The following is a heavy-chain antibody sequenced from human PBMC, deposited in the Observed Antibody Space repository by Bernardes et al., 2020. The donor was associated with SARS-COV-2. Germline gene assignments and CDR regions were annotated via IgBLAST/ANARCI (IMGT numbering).Heavy chain of an antibody. V-gene: IGHV3-53*01. CDR1: GFTVSSNY. D-gene: IGHD4-17*01. Sequence: GGSLRLSCAASGFTVSSNYMSWVRQAPGKGLEWVSLIYSGNNTYYADSVKGRFTISRDNSKNTLYLQMNSLRAEDTAVYYCAKYGDRGGDYFDYWGQGTLVTVSS. CDR3: AKYGDRGGDYFDY. J-gene: IGHJ4*02. CDR2: IYSGNNT.